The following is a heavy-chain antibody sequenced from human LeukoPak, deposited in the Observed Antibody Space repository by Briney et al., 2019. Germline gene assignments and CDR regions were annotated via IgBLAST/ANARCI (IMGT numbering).Heavy chain of an antibody. V-gene: IGHV4-31*03. D-gene: IGHD2-2*01. CDR3: ARDRGNCSSTSCYRRFDY. J-gene: IGHJ4*02. Sequence: SETLSLTCTVSGGSISSGDFYWSWIRQHPGKGLEWIGYIYYSGTTYYSPSLKSRVTISLDTTKNQFSLKLSSVTAADTAVYYCARDRGNCSSTSCYRRFDYWGQGTLVTVSS. CDR1: GGSISSGDFY. CDR2: IYYSGTT.